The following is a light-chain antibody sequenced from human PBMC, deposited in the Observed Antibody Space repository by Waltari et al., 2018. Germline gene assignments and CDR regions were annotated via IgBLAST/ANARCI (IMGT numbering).Light chain of an antibody. CDR3: MFWPSNVWV. CDR2: YNSDSEK. J-gene: IGLJ3*02. V-gene: IGLV5-37*01. Sequence: QPVLTQPPSSSASPGESARLTCTLPSDINVGDFIIYWYQQKPGSPPRFLLYYNSDSEKAQGSGVPSRFSGSKDASANAGILLISGLQSEDEVDYYCMFWPSNVWVFGGGTKLTVL. CDR1: SDINVGDFI.